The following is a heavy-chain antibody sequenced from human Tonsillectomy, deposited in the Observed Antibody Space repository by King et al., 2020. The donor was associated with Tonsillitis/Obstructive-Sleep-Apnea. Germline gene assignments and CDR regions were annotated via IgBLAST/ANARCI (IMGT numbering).Heavy chain of an antibody. J-gene: IGHJ5*02. V-gene: IGHV4-34*01. CDR1: GGSFSGYY. CDR3: ASVGCSSTSCYNPTNWFDP. Sequence: VQLQQWGAGLLKPSETLSLTCAVYGGSFSGYYWSWSRQPPGKGLEWIGKINNSGSTTYNPSLKSRVTISVDTSKNQFSLKLSSVTAADTAVYYCASVGCSSTSCYNPTNWFDPWGQGTLVTVSS. CDR2: INNSGST. D-gene: IGHD2-2*02.